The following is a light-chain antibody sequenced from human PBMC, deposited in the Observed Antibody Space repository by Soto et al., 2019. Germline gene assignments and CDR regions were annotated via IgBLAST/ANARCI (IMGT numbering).Light chain of an antibody. J-gene: IGLJ1*01. CDR2: EVT. CDR3: SSYTTSSTRV. CDR1: SSDIGIYKY. Sequence: QSVLTQPASVSGSPGQSIAISCTGSSSDIGIYKYVSWYQQHPGKVPKLIIYEVTNRPSGVSNRFSGSKSGNTASLTISGLQAEDEADSYCSSYTTSSTRVFGPGTKATVL. V-gene: IGLV2-14*01.